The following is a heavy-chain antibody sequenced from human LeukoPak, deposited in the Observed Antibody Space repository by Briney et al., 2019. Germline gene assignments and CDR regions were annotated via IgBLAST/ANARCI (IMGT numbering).Heavy chain of an antibody. Sequence: GGSLRLSCTGSGFTFGDYSMTWFRQAPRKGLEWVSFIRNKVAGGTAEYAASVKDRFTISRDDSKSIAYLQMNSLKTEDTAVYYCTRDRVMTDYWGQGTLVTVSS. V-gene: IGHV3-49*03. D-gene: IGHD2-21*01. CDR3: TRDRVMTDY. J-gene: IGHJ4*02. CDR1: GFTFGDYS. CDR2: IRNKVAGGTA.